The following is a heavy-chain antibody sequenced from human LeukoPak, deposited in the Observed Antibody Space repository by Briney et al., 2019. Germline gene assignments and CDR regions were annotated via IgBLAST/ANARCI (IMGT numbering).Heavy chain of an antibody. V-gene: IGHV3-23*01. CDR2: ISNGKT. D-gene: IGHD2-15*01. Sequence: PGGSLRLSCAASGFPFSSHAMSWVRQPPGKGLEWVAAISNGKTYYADSVRGRFAISRDDSTNTVYLHMNSLRDEDTALYHCVRGGGYCALVGVKTNGFAPGGRGPLVTV. J-gene: IGHJ5*02. CDR1: GFPFSSHA. CDR3: VRGGGYCALVGVKTNGFAP.